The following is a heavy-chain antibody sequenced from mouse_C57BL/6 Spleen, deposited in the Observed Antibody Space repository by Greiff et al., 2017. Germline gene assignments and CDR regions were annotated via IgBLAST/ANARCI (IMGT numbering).Heavy chain of an antibody. CDR3: ARFRGSIFDY. CDR2: IHPNSGST. J-gene: IGHJ2*01. V-gene: IGHV1-64*01. D-gene: IGHD1-1*01. CDR1: GYTFTSYW. Sequence: QVQLKQPGAELVKPGASVKLSCKASGYTFTSYWMHWVKQRPGQGLEWIGMIHPNSGSTNYNEKFKSKATLTVDKSSSTAYMQLSSLTSEDSAVYYCARFRGSIFDYWGQGTTLTVSS.